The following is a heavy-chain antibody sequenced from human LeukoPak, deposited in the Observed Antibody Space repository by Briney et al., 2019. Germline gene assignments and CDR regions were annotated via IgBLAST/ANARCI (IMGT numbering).Heavy chain of an antibody. D-gene: IGHD3-16*02. J-gene: IGHJ3*02. CDR1: GITFSRYA. V-gene: IGHV3-23*01. CDR3: AKESYDYVWGSYRSIGAFDI. CDR2: ISGRDGST. Sequence: GGSLRLSCAASGITFSRYAMSWGREAPRKGPERFSAISGRDGSTYYADSVKGRFTISRDNSKNALYLQMNSLRAEDTAVYYCAKESYDYVWGSYRSIGAFDIWGQGAMVTVSS.